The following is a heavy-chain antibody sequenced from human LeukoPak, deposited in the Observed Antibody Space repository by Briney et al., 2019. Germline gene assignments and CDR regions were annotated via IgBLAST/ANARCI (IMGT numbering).Heavy chain of an antibody. D-gene: IGHD6-19*01. CDR3: ARVRDSSGWYVGHHFDY. Sequence: SETLSLTCTVSGGSFSPYYWSWIRQPPGKGLEWIGYISHSGSTNYSPSLKSRVTISLDTSKNQFSLKLSSVTAADTAVYYCARVRDSSGWYVGHHFDYWGQGTLVTVSS. CDR2: ISHSGST. J-gene: IGHJ4*02. CDR1: GGSFSPYY. V-gene: IGHV4-59*01.